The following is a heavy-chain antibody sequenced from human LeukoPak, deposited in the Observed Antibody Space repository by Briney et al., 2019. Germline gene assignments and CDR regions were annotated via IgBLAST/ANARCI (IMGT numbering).Heavy chain of an antibody. CDR2: INHSGST. J-gene: IGHJ4*02. Sequence: SETLSLTCAVYGGSFSGYYWSWIRYPPGKGLEWIGEINHSGSTNYNPSLKSRVTISVDTSKIQFSLKLSSVTAADTAVYYCARGVSFDYWGQGTLVTVSS. CDR3: ARGVSFDY. V-gene: IGHV4-34*01. CDR1: GGSFSGYY.